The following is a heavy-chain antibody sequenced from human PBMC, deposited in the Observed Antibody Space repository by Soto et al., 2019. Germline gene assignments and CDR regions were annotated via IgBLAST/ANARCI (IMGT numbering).Heavy chain of an antibody. Sequence: QVQLVQSGAEVKKPGSSVKVSCKASGGTFSSYAISWVRQAPGQGLEWMVGIIPIFGTANYAQKFQGRVTITADESTSTAYMELSSLRSEDTAVYYCARDRPVQDDYDSSGYYRSYYGMDVWGQGTTVTVSS. CDR2: IIPIFGTA. D-gene: IGHD3-22*01. CDR3: ARDRPVQDDYDSSGYYRSYYGMDV. CDR1: GGTFSSYA. V-gene: IGHV1-69*01. J-gene: IGHJ6*02.